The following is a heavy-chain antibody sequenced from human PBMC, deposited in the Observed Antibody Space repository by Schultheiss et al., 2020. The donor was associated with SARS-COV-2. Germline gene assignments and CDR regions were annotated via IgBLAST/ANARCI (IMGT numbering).Heavy chain of an antibody. CDR1: GGSISSGDYY. CDR2: IKQDGSEK. J-gene: IGHJ4*02. CDR3: ARGPWGIQLWDYPVY. V-gene: IGHV3-7*04. Sequence: ETLSLTCTVSGGSISSGDYYWSWIRQPPGKGLEWVANIKQDGSEKKSVDSVKGRFTISRDNAKNSLYLQMNSLRAEDTAVYYCARGPWGIQLWDYPVYWGQGTQVTVSS. D-gene: IGHD5-18*01.